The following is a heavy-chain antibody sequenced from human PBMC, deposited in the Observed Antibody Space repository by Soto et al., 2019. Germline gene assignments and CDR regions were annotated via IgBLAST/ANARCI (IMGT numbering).Heavy chain of an antibody. CDR2: IIPIFGTA. CDR1: GGTFSSYA. CDR3: AVYCSGGSCYSRWFDP. V-gene: IGHV1-69*01. Sequence: QVQLVQSGAEVKKPGSSVKVSCKASGGTFSSYAISWVLQAPGQGLEWMGGIIPIFGTANYAQKFQGRVTITADESTSTAYMELSSLRSEDTAVYYCAVYCSGGSCYSRWFDPWGQGTLVTVSS. D-gene: IGHD2-15*01. J-gene: IGHJ5*02.